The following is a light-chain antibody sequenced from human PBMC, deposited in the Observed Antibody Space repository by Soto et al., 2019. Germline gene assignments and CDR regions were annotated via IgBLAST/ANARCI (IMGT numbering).Light chain of an antibody. Sequence: DIPMTQSPSTLSASVGDRVTITCRASQSITTWLAWYQQKPGKAPRLLIYRASSLQSGVPSRFSGSGSGTEFTLTISSLQPDDFATYYCQQYNSYSSTFGQGTKLESK. CDR1: QSITTW. J-gene: IGKJ2*02. CDR2: RAS. CDR3: QQYNSYSST. V-gene: IGKV1-5*03.